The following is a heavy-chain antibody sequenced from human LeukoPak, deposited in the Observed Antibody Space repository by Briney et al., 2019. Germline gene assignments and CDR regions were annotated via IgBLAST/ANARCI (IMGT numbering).Heavy chain of an antibody. J-gene: IGHJ4*02. CDR1: GGTFSSYA. CDR2: IIPIFGTA. D-gene: IGHD1-26*01. Sequence: ASVEVSCKASGGTFSSYAISWVRQAPGQGLEWMGGIIPIFGTANYAQKFQGRVTITADESTSTAYMELSSLRSEDTAVYYCASRGSGSYHFDYWGQGTLVTVSS. V-gene: IGHV1-69*13. CDR3: ASRGSGSYHFDY.